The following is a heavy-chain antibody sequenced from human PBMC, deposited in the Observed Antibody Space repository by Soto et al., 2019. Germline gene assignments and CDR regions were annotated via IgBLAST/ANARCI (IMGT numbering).Heavy chain of an antibody. CDR1: GFTFSSYG. D-gene: IGHD3-3*01. V-gene: IGHV3-30*18. Sequence: QVQLVESGGGVVQPGRSLRLSCAASGFTFSSYGMHWVRQAPGKGLEWVAVISYDGSNKYYADSVKGRFTISRDNSKNTLYRQMNSLRAEDTAVYYCAKELKEWLFNWFDPWGQGTLVTVSS. CDR3: AKELKEWLFNWFDP. CDR2: ISYDGSNK. J-gene: IGHJ5*02.